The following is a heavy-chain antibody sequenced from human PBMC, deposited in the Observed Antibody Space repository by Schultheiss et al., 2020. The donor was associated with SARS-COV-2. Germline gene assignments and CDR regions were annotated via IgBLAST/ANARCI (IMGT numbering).Heavy chain of an antibody. Sequence: GGSLRLSCAASGFTFNTSDMHWVRQAPGKGLEWVAHINQDGSEKDYVEAVKGRFSVTRDNAKDALYLEMNSLRAEDTAVYYCAKDFGGMDVWGQGTTVTVSS. CDR2: INQDGSEK. CDR1: GFTFNTSD. J-gene: IGHJ6*02. V-gene: IGHV3-7*03. CDR3: AKDFGGMDV. D-gene: IGHD3-16*01.